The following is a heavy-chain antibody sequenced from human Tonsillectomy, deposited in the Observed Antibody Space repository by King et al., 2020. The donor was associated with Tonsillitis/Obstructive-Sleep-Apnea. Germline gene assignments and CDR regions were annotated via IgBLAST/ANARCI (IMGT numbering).Heavy chain of an antibody. CDR1: AFTFSSYA. D-gene: IGHD6-13*01. J-gene: IGHJ6*03. CDR3: VKGSAGEYYYYYMDV. V-gene: IGHV3-64D*06. CDR2: ISSNGGST. Sequence: VQLVESGGGLVQPGGSLRLSCSASAFTFSSYAMHWFRQAPGKGLDYVSGISSNGGSTYSADSVKGRFTISRENSKKTLYLHMSSLGGEDTAVNFCVKGSAGEYYYYYMDVWGKGTTVTVSS.